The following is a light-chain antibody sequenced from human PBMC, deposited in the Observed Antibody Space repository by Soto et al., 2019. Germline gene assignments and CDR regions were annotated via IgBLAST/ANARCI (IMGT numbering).Light chain of an antibody. J-gene: IGKJ4*01. Sequence: ESVMTQSPAALSGSPGERACLYWRATQTVSSHLGWYQQKPGQAPSLLIYHASTRATGIPARFSGSGSGTEFTLTISSLESEDFAVHHCQQYSSWLLTFGGGTRLDIK. CDR3: QQYSSWLLT. CDR2: HAS. CDR1: QTVSSH. V-gene: IGKV3D-15*01.